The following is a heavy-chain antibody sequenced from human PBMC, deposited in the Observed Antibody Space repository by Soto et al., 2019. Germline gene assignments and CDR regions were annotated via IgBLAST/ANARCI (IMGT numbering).Heavy chain of an antibody. CDR2: MNPNSGNT. D-gene: IGHD3-3*01. CDR1: GYTFTSYD. V-gene: IGHV1-8*01. J-gene: IGHJ3*02. CDR3: ARGLLKYYDLWSGYHDAFDI. Sequence: GASVKVSCKASGYTFTSYDINWVRQATGQGLEWMGWMNPNSGNTGYAQKFQGRVTMTRNTSISTAYMELSSLRSEDTAVYYCARGLLKYYDLWSGYHDAFDIWGQGTMVTVSS.